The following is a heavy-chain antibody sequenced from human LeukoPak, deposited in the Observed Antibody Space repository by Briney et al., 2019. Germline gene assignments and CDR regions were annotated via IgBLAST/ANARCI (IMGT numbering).Heavy chain of an antibody. D-gene: IGHD3-9*01. Sequence: GGSLRLSCAASGFTFSSYWMHWVRQAPGKGLVWVSRINSDGSSTSYADSVKGRFTISRDNSKNTLYLQMNSLRAEDTAVYYCAKDLYDILTGYYPLRAFDIWGQGTMVTVSS. V-gene: IGHV3-74*01. CDR3: AKDLYDILTGYYPLRAFDI. J-gene: IGHJ3*02. CDR2: INSDGSST. CDR1: GFTFSSYW.